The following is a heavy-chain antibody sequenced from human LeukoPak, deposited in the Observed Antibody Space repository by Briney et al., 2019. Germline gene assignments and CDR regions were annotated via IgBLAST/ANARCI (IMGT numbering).Heavy chain of an antibody. J-gene: IGHJ4*02. V-gene: IGHV1-2*02. CDR2: INPHSGGT. Sequence: ASVKVSCKASGYTFTDYYMHWVRQAPGQGLEWMGWINPHSGGTKYAQKFQGRVTMTRDTSISTTYMDLSRLRSDDTAVFYCARETGRSSGFDYWGQGTLVTVSS. CDR1: GYTFTDYY. CDR3: ARETGRSSGFDY. D-gene: IGHD1-1*01.